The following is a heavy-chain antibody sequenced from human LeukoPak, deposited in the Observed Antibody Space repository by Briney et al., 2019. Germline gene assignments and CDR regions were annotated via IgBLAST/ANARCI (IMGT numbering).Heavy chain of an antibody. J-gene: IGHJ4*02. V-gene: IGHV4-4*07. D-gene: IGHD5-12*01. CDR2: ISTMGST. CDR3: ARGPSFSGYDPPGDY. CDR1: GGSISSYY. Sequence: PSETLSLTCTVSGGSISSYYWSWVRQPAGKGMEWLGRISTMGSTNYIPSLKSRITLSVDTSKNQFSLMLTSVTAADTAVYYCARGPSFSGYDPPGDYWGQGTLVTVSS.